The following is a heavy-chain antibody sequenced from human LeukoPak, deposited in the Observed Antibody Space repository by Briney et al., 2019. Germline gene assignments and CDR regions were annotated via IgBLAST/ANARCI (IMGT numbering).Heavy chain of an antibody. V-gene: IGHV4-4*07. CDR1: GDSISRYY. CDR3: ARGWQQLVY. Sequence: SETLSLTRTVSGDSISRYYWDWIRQPAGKGLEWLGRISPSGTSDYITSLKSRLTISLDKSKNQFFLNLTSVTAADTAIYYCARGWQQLVYWGQGALVIVSS. D-gene: IGHD6-13*01. J-gene: IGHJ4*02. CDR2: ISPSGTS.